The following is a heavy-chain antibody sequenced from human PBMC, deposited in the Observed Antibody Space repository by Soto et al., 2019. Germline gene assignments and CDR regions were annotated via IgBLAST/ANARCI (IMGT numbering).Heavy chain of an antibody. Sequence: ASVKVSCKASGYTFTSYYMHWERQAPGQGLEWMGIINPSGVSTSYAQKFQGRVTMTRDTSTSTVYMELSSLRSEDTAVYYCARGIFTIFGAFDPWGHGTLVTVSS. CDR1: GYTFTSYY. J-gene: IGHJ5*02. CDR2: INPSGVST. D-gene: IGHD3-3*01. V-gene: IGHV1-46*01. CDR3: ARGIFTIFGAFDP.